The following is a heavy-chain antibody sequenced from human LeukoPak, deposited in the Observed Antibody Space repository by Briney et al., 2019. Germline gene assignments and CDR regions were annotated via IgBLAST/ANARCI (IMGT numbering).Heavy chain of an antibody. V-gene: IGHV5-51*01. D-gene: IGHD6-19*01. CDR2: IYPGDSDT. CDR3: ARGLGSYFDY. J-gene: IGHJ4*02. CDR1: GYSFPSYW. Sequence: GESLKISCKGSGYSFPSYWIAWVRQMPGKGLEWMGIIYPGDSDTRNSPSFQGQVTTSVDKSISTAYLHWSSLKASDTAVYYCARGLGSYFDYWGQGTLVTVSS.